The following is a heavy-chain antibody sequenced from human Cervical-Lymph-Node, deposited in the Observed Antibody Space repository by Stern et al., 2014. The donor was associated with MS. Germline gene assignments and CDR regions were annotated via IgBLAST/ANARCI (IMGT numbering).Heavy chain of an antibody. CDR2: LSPNNGGT. D-gene: IGHD5-24*01. J-gene: IGHJ6*02. Sequence: QMQLVQSGAEVKKPGASVKVSCKASGYNFIDYYMNWVRQAPGQGLEWMGRLSPNNGGTKYAQKVEGRVSMTGDTSNSTAYMELSGLTSDDTAVYYCARDVGYRGYGLPHYYFGLEVWGQGTTVIVSS. CDR1: GYNFIDYY. CDR3: ARDVGYRGYGLPHYYFGLEV. V-gene: IGHV1-2*06.